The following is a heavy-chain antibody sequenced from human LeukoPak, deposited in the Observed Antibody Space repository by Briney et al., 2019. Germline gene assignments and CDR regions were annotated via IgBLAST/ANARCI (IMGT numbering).Heavy chain of an antibody. J-gene: IGHJ6*04. V-gene: IGHV1-69*13. D-gene: IGHD3-10*01. CDR1: GGTFSSYA. Sequence: GASVKVSCKASGGTFSSYAISWVRQAPGQGLQWMGGIIPIFGTANYAQKFQGRVTITADESTSTAYMELSSLRSEDTAVYYCARDLSRGPVVRGAPYYYGMDVWGKGTTVTVSS. CDR2: IIPIFGTA. CDR3: ARDLSRGPVVRGAPYYYGMDV.